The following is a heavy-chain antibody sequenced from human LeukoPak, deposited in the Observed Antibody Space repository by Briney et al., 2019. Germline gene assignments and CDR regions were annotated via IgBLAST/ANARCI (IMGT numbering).Heavy chain of an antibody. CDR1: GDSVSSNSAS. CDR3: ARDRDSDYEWGPFDP. D-gene: IGHD4-11*01. CDR2: TYFRSKWSN. Sequence: SQTLSLTCAISGDSVSSNSASWTWLRQSPSRGLEWLGRTYFRSKWSNDYAPSVKSRITINPDTSRNQFSLQLNSVTPEDTAVYYCARDRDSDYEWGPFDPWGQGTLVTVSS. V-gene: IGHV6-1*01. J-gene: IGHJ5*02.